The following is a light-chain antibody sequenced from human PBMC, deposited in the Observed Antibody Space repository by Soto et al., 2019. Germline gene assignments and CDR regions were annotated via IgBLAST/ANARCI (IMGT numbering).Light chain of an antibody. CDR3: NSYTSSSTHV. CDR1: SSDIGGFKY. J-gene: IGLJ1*01. V-gene: IGLV2-14*01. Sequence: QSALTQPASVSGSPGQSITISCTGTSSDIGGFKYVSWFQQHPGKAPKLMIYDVSNRPSGVSNRFSGSKSGNTASLTISGLQAEDEADYYCNSYTSSSTHVFGTGTKATVL. CDR2: DVS.